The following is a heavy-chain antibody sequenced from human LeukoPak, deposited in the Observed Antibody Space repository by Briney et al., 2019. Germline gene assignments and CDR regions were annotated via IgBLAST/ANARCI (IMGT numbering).Heavy chain of an antibody. CDR1: GFSFSDTY. D-gene: IGHD1-26*01. J-gene: IGHJ4*02. CDR2: IKNKADRGEI. V-gene: IGHV3-15*07. Sequence: GGSLRLSCAASGFSFSDTYINWVRQIPGTGLEWVGLIKNKADRGEIEYAAPVKDRFTISRDDSKNTVYLQMSSLKTEDTAVYYCTTESNGSLPYWGQGTLVTVSS. CDR3: TTESNGSLPY.